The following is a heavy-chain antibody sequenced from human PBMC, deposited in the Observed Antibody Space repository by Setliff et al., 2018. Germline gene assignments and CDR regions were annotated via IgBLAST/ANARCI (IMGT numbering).Heavy chain of an antibody. Sequence: SETLSLTCAVYGGSFSGYYWSWIRQPPGKGLEWIGEINHSGSTNYNPSLKSRVTISVDTSKNQFSLKLSSVTAADTAVYYCARGGYSRGPPVYYFDYWGQGTLVTVS. CDR3: ARGGYSRGPPVYYFDY. D-gene: IGHD5-12*01. V-gene: IGHV4-34*01. J-gene: IGHJ4*02. CDR2: INHSGST. CDR1: GGSFSGYY.